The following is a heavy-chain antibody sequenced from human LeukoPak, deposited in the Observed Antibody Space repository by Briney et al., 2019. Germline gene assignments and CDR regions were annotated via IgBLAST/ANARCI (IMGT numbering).Heavy chain of an antibody. Sequence: ASVKVSCKASGGTFSSYAISWVRQAPGQGLEWMGRIIPIFGTANHAQKSQGRVTITTDESTSTAYMELSSLRSEDTAVYYCARCLYYYDSSGYYYYYYMDVWGKGTTVTVSS. D-gene: IGHD3-22*01. V-gene: IGHV1-69*05. CDR3: ARCLYYYDSSGYYYYYYMDV. J-gene: IGHJ6*03. CDR1: GGTFSSYA. CDR2: IIPIFGTA.